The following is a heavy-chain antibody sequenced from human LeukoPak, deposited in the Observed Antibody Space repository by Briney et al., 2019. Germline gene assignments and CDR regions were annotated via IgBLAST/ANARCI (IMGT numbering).Heavy chain of an antibody. CDR2: ISGSDGST. CDR3: ARKGPDRGALDV. V-gene: IGHV3-23*01. D-gene: IGHD3-22*01. J-gene: IGHJ6*04. Sequence: GGSLRLSCAASGFTFNNYAMSWVRQAPGKGLEWVSSISGSDGSTYYADSVKGRFTISRDNSKNTLYLQMNSLRAEDTAVYYCARKGPDRGALDVWGKGTTVTVSS. CDR1: GFTFNNYA.